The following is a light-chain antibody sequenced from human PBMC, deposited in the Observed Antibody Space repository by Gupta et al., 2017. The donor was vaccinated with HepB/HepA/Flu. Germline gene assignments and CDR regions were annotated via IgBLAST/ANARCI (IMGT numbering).Light chain of an antibody. V-gene: IGKV2-28*01. CDR3: MQGLQIPYT. CDR2: TGF. CDR1: QSLIHGNGKTF. J-gene: IGKJ2*01. Sequence: DTVMTKSPLSLFVTSGEPASISCRSSQSLIHGNGKTFFARYVQKPGQSPQVLIHTGFYRASGVPDRFSGSASGTEFTLKISRVQTEDVGLYYCMQGLQIPYTFGRGTNLEI.